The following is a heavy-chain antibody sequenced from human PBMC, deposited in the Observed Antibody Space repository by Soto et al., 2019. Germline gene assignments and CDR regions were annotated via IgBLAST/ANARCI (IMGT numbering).Heavy chain of an antibody. CDR3: AKDRTGITFGRGGLDY. CDR1: GFTFSSYA. V-gene: IGHV3-23*01. J-gene: IGHJ4*02. Sequence: EVQLLESGGGLVQPGGSLRLSCAASGFTFSSYAMSWVRQAPGKGLEWVSAISGSGRSTYYADSVKGRFTISGDNSKSTLYLQMNSLRAEDTAVYYCAKDRTGITFGRGGLDYWGQGTLVTVSS. CDR2: ISGSGRST. D-gene: IGHD3-16*01.